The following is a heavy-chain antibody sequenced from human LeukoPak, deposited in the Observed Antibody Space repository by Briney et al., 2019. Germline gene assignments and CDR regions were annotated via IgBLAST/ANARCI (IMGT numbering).Heavy chain of an antibody. J-gene: IGHJ4*02. CDR1: GGTFSSYA. Sequence: GASVKVSCKASGGTFSSYAISWVRQAPGQGLEWMGGIIPIFGTANYAQKFQGRVTITADESTSTAYMELSSLRSEDTAVYYCARDPLYSNSVRQDFDYWGQGTLVTVSS. CDR3: ARDPLYSNSVRQDFDY. V-gene: IGHV1-69*13. CDR2: IIPIFGTA. D-gene: IGHD4-11*01.